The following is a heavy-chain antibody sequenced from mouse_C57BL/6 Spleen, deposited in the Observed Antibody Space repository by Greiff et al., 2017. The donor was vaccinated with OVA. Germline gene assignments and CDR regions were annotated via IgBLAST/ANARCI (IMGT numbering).Heavy chain of an antibody. Sequence: QVQLQQSGPELVKPGASVKISCKASGYAFSSSWMNWVKQRPGKGLEWIGRIYPGDGDTNYNGKFKGKATLTADKSSSTAYMQLSSLTSDDSAVYFCARGLGPCDYWGQGTTLTVSS. CDR3: ARGLGPCDY. CDR2: IYPGDGDT. V-gene: IGHV1-82*01. CDR1: GYAFSSSW. D-gene: IGHD3-3*01. J-gene: IGHJ2*01.